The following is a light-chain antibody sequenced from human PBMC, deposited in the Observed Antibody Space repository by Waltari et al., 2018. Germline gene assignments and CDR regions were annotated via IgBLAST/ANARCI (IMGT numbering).Light chain of an antibody. J-gene: IGKJ1*01. CDR3: MQALESLRT. CDR1: QSLLPRNGYNY. CDR2: LGS. V-gene: IGKV2-28*01. Sequence: DIVMTQSPLSLSVTPGEPASISCRSSQSLLPRNGYNYSDWSLQRPGQSLQLLIYLGSNRAAGVPDRFSGSGSGTDFTLKISRVETEDVGVYYCMQALESLRTFGQGTKVEIK.